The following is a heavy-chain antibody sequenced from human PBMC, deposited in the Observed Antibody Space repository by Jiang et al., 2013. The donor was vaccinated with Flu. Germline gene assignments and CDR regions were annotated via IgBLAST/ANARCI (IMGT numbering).Heavy chain of an antibody. CDR3: ARDDYDY. CDR1: GFTFSSYA. Sequence: VQLVESGGGVVQPGRSLRLSCAASGFTFSSYAMHWVRQAPGKGLEWVAVISYDGSNKYYADSVKGRFTISRDNSKNTLYLQMNSLRAEDTAVYYCARDDYDYWGQGTLVTVSS. V-gene: IGHV3-30*01. CDR2: ISYDGSNK. J-gene: IGHJ4*02.